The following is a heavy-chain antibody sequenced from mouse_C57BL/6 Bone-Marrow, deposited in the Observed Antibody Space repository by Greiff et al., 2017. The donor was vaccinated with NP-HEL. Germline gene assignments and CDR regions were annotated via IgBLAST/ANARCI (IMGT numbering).Heavy chain of an antibody. J-gene: IGHJ3*01. Sequence: EVQLQQSGEGLVKPGGSLKLSCAASGFTFSSYAMSWVRQTPEKRLEWVAYISSGGDYIYYADTVKGRFTISRDNARNTLYLQMSSLKSEDTAMYYCTRDRGSKFFAYWGQGTLVTVSA. CDR1: GFTFSSYA. V-gene: IGHV5-9-1*02. CDR3: TRDRGSKFFAY. D-gene: IGHD2-5*01. CDR2: ISSGGDYI.